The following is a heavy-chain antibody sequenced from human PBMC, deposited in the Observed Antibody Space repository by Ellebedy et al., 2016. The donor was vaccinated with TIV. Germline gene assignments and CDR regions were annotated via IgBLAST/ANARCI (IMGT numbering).Heavy chain of an antibody. Sequence: ETLSLTCAASGFTFSTYNMYWVRQAPGKGLEWVSSLSGDSTYIFHADSVKGRFTISRDNAKNSLHLQMNSLRAKDTAVYYCAKEYRGYYDSSGYHDYWGQGTLVTVSS. V-gene: IGHV3-21*01. CDR3: AKEYRGYYDSSGYHDY. CDR2: LSGDSTYI. J-gene: IGHJ4*02. D-gene: IGHD3-22*01. CDR1: GFTFSTYN.